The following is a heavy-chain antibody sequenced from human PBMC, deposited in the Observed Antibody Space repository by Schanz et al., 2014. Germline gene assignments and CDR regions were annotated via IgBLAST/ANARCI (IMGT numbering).Heavy chain of an antibody. CDR1: GFTFSDYY. CDR3: ARDGDFDY. V-gene: IGHV3-11*06. Sequence: QVQLVESGGGLVKPGGSLRLSCAASGFTFSDYYMTWIRQTPKGLEWVSSINSRSNFIYYADSVKGRFTISRDNSKNTLFLQMSSLRAEDTAVYYCARDGDFDYWGQGTLVTVSS. CDR2: INSRSNFI. J-gene: IGHJ4*02.